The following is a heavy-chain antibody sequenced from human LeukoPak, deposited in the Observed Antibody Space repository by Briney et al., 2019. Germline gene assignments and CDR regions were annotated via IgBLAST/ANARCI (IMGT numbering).Heavy chain of an antibody. Sequence: GRSLRLSCAASGFTFSSNAMSWVRQAPGKGLEWVSAISGSGGSTYYADSVKGRFTISRDNSKNTLYLQMNSLRAEDTAVYYCAKDKMVATPIDYWGQGTLVTVSS. J-gene: IGHJ4*02. CDR1: GFTFSSNA. D-gene: IGHD2-15*01. CDR2: ISGSGGST. CDR3: AKDKMVATPIDY. V-gene: IGHV3-23*01.